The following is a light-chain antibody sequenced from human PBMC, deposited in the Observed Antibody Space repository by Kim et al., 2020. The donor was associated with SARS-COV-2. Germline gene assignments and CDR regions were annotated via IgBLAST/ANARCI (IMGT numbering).Light chain of an antibody. CDR1: QSVSSN. Sequence: VSPGERATLSCRASQSVSSNLAWYQQKPGQAPRLLIYGASTRATGIPASFSGSVSGTEFTLTISSLQSEDFALYYCQQYNNRPYTFGQGTKLEI. CDR2: GAS. V-gene: IGKV3D-15*01. J-gene: IGKJ2*01. CDR3: QQYNNRPYT.